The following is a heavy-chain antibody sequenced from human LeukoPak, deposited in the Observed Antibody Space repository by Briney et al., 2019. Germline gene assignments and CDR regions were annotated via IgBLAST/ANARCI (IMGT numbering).Heavy chain of an antibody. CDR1: GFTFSSYS. J-gene: IGHJ3*02. Sequence: KAGGSLRLSCAASGFTFSSYSMNWVRQAPGKGLEWVSSISSSSSYIYYADSVKGRFTISRDNAKNSLYLQMNSLRAEDTAVYYCARRGTGVANAFDIWGQGTMVTVSS. D-gene: IGHD3-16*01. CDR3: ARRGTGVANAFDI. CDR2: ISSSSSYI. V-gene: IGHV3-21*01.